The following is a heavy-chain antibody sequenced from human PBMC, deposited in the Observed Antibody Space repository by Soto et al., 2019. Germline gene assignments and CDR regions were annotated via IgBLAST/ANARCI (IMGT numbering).Heavy chain of an antibody. Sequence: GGSLRLSCAASGFTFSSYGMHWVRQAPGKGLEWVAVIWYDGSNKYYADSVKGRFTISRDNSKNTLYLQMNSLRAEDTAVYYCAREVTMVRGVIIFPHYYYYMDVWGKGTTVTVSS. J-gene: IGHJ6*03. CDR2: IWYDGSNK. CDR3: AREVTMVRGVIIFPHYYYYMDV. D-gene: IGHD3-10*01. V-gene: IGHV3-33*01. CDR1: GFTFSSYG.